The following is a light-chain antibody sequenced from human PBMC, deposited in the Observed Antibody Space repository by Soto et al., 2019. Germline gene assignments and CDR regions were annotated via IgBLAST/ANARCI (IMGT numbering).Light chain of an antibody. CDR1: QSVDTW. Sequence: DIQMTQSPSTLSASIGDTVTITCRTSQSVDTWLAWYQHKAGKAPKLLIYRASSLATGVPSSFSGSGSGTAFTLTITRLQPDDFATYYCQHYNDYSRVFGQGTQVEIK. J-gene: IGKJ1*01. CDR2: RAS. V-gene: IGKV1-5*03. CDR3: QHYNDYSRV.